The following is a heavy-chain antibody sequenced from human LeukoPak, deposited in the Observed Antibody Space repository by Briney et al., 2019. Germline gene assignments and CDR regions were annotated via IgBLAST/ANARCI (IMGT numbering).Heavy chain of an antibody. Sequence: PGGSLRLSCAASGFTFSSYSMNWVRQAPGKGLEWVSSISSSSGYIYYADSVKGRFTISRDNAKNSLYLQMNNLRAEDTAVYYCASPYSSSWYELCYWGQGTLVTVSS. CDR3: ASPYSSSWYELCY. J-gene: IGHJ4*02. D-gene: IGHD6-13*01. CDR1: GFTFSSYS. V-gene: IGHV3-21*01. CDR2: ISSSSGYI.